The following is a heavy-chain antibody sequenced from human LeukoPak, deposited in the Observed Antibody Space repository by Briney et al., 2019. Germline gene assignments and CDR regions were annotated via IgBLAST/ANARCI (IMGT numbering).Heavy chain of an antibody. Sequence: PGGSLRLSCLGSGFTFRNYPMYWVRQAPGKGLEWMAVISYDGNTKYYADSVKDRFTISRDNSKNTLYLQMNSLRAEDTAVYYCAEAKDYSSSWLTFDYWGQGTLVTVSS. CDR3: AEAKDYSSSWLTFDY. CDR1: GFTFRNYP. J-gene: IGHJ4*02. D-gene: IGHD6-13*01. CDR2: ISYDGNTK. V-gene: IGHV3-30*04.